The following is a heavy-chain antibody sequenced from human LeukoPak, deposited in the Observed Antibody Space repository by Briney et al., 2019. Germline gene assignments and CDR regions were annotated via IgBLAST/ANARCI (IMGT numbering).Heavy chain of an antibody. Sequence: GGSLRLSCAASGFTFSNFGIHWVRQAPGKGLQWVAFINYDGTATHFADSVKGRFAISRDNSKGTVYLEMSSLRRDDTALYYCARGEWFSEVDFWGQGTLVTVSS. J-gene: IGHJ4*02. V-gene: IGHV3-30*06. CDR3: ARGEWFSEVDF. CDR1: GFTFSNFG. D-gene: IGHD3-3*01. CDR2: INYDGTAT.